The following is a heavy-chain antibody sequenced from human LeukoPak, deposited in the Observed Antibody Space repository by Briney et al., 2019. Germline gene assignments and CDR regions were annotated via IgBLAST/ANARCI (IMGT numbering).Heavy chain of an antibody. Sequence: ASVKVSCKASGYTFTSYGISWLRQAPGQGLEWMGWISAYNGNTNYAQKLQGRVTMTTDTSTSTAYMELRSLRSDDTAVYYCARPISRGYSYGPNWFDPWGQGTLVTVSS. V-gene: IGHV1-18*01. J-gene: IGHJ5*02. CDR2: ISAYNGNT. CDR3: ARPISRGYSYGPNWFDP. CDR1: GYTFTSYG. D-gene: IGHD5-18*01.